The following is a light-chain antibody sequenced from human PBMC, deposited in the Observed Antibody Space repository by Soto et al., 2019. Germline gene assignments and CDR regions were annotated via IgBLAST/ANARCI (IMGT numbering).Light chain of an antibody. CDR3: QQSVTTPYT. CDR2: EAS. V-gene: IGKV1-39*01. J-gene: IGKJ2*01. Sequence: DIQMTQSPSSLSASIGDRVTLTCRASQSISTYLNWFQQKPGKAPKLLIYEASILQSGVPSTFSGGGSGTDITLTISSLQPEDFATYYCQQSVTTPYTFGQGTKLEIK. CDR1: QSISTY.